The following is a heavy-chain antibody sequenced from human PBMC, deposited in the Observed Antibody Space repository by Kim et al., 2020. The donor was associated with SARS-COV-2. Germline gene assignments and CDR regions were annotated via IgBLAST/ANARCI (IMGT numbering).Heavy chain of an antibody. CDR2: ISPTGDST. CDR1: GYTFTSHY. Sequence: ASVKVSCKASGYTFTSHYMHWMRQAPGQGLEWMGAISPTGDSTNYAQEFQVRVTMTRDTSTSTLYMELSSLRSEDTAVYYCAREIIAGGKAFDYWGQGTL. J-gene: IGHJ4*02. V-gene: IGHV1-46*01. CDR3: AREIIAGGKAFDY. D-gene: IGHD6-13*01.